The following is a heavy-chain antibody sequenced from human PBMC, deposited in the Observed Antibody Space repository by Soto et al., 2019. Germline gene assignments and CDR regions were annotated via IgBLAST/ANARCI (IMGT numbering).Heavy chain of an antibody. CDR1: GYTFTSHD. Sequence: QVQLVQYGAEVKKPGASVMVSCKASGYTFTSHDINWVRQATGQGLEWMGWMNPNSGNTEYAQKFQGRVTMTRKTSISTAYMELSSLRSEDTAVYYCARGRLGLSVLFDYWGQGTLVTVSS. V-gene: IGHV1-8*01. CDR2: MNPNSGNT. CDR3: ARGRLGLSVLFDY. D-gene: IGHD1-7*01. J-gene: IGHJ4*02.